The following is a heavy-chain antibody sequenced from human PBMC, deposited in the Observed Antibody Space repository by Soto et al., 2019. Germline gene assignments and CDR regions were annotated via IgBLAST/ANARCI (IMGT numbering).Heavy chain of an antibody. CDR1: GFTFSGYA. D-gene: IGHD5-12*01. J-gene: IGHJ4*02. CDR2: ISGSGGST. V-gene: IGHV3-23*01. Sequence: HPGGSLRLSCAASGFTFSGYAMSWVRQAPGKGLEWVSAISGSGGSTYYADSVKGRFTISRDNSKNTLYLQMNSLRAEDTAVYYCAKVAKMATIREADYFDYWGQGTLVTVSS. CDR3: AKVAKMATIREADYFDY.